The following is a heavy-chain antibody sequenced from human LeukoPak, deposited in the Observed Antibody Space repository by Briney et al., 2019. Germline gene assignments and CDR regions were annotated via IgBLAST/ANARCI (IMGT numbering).Heavy chain of an antibody. D-gene: IGHD5-18*01. CDR2: IYTSGST. J-gene: IGHJ5*02. CDR1: GGSISSSSYY. Sequence: SETLSLTCTVSGGSISSSSYYWSWIRQPAGKGLEWIGRIYTSGSTNYNPSLKSRVTISVDTSKNQFSLKLSSLTAADTAVYYCAREVIQLRASNWFDPWGQGTLVTVSS. V-gene: IGHV4-61*02. CDR3: AREVIQLRASNWFDP.